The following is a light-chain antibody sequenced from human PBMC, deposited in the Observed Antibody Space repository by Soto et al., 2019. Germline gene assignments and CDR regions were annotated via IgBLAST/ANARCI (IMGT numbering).Light chain of an antibody. CDR3: CSYTSPSTHV. CDR2: EVS. J-gene: IGLJ1*01. V-gene: IGLV2-14*01. Sequence: QSVLTQPASVSGSPAQSITISCTGTSSDVGGYNYVSWYQHHPGKAPKLIIYEVSYRPSGVSNRFSGSKSGNTASLTISGLQADDEADYYCCSYTSPSTHVFGTRTKGTVL. CDR1: SSDVGGYNY.